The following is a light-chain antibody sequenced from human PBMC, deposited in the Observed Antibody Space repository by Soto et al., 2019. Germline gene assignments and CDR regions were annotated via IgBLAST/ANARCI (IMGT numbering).Light chain of an antibody. Sequence: ELVMTQSPATLSVSPGERANLSCRARQSVSNNYLAWYKQKPGQAPRLLIYGASNRATGIPDRFSGSASGTYFTLTTSRLEPEDFAVYYCQQYGSSGTFGQGTKVDIK. CDR2: GAS. CDR3: QQYGSSGT. CDR1: QSVSNNY. V-gene: IGKV3-20*01. J-gene: IGKJ1*01.